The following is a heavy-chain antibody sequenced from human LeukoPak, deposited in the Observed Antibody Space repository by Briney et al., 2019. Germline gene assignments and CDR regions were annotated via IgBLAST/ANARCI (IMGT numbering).Heavy chain of an antibody. D-gene: IGHD5-12*01. CDR1: GFTVSSNY. CDR3: ARDIGYSKGFFDY. J-gene: IGHJ4*02. V-gene: IGHV3-53*01. CDR2: IYSGGSA. Sequence: PGGSLRLSCAASGFTVSSNYMSWVRQAPGKGLEWVSVIYSGGSAYSADSVRGRFTISRDNSKNTLYLQVNSLRAEDTAAYYCARDIGYSKGFFDYWGQGTLVTVSS.